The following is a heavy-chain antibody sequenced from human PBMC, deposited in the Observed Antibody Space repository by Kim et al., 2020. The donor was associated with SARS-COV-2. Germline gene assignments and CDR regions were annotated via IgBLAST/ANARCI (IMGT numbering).Heavy chain of an antibody. CDR1: GGSISSDY. Sequence: SETLSLTCTVSGGSISSDYWNWIRQPPGKGLEWIGDIHYSGSIDYNPSLNSRVSISIDTSRNQFSLKLRSVTAADTAAYYCANSRSYFPTGGWGQGTTF. V-gene: IGHV4-59*08. CDR3: ANSRSYFPTGG. J-gene: IGHJ6*01. D-gene: IGHD2-21*01. CDR2: IHYSGSI.